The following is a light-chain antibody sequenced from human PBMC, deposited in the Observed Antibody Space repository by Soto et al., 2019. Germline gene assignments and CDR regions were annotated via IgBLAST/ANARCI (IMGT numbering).Light chain of an antibody. J-gene: IGKJ2*02. Sequence: DIQMTQSPSSLSASVGDRVTITCRASQSISNYLNWYQQKPGKAPKLLIYAASSLQSGVPSRFSGSGSGTDFTLTITSLQPEDFATYYWQQSVSLPRTFGQGTKLEIK. V-gene: IGKV1-39*01. CDR2: AAS. CDR3: QQSVSLPRT. CDR1: QSISNY.